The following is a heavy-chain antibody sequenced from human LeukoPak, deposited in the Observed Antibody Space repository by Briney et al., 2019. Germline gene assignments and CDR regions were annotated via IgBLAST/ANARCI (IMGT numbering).Heavy chain of an antibody. Sequence: NPSETLSLTCAVDGGSFSGYYWSWIRHPPGKGLEWIGEINHSGSTNYNPSLKSRVTISVDTSKNRFSLKLSSVTAADTAVYYCARGITSSGRIGAFDIWGQGTMVTVSS. J-gene: IGHJ3*02. CDR3: ARGITSSGRIGAFDI. D-gene: IGHD6-19*01. CDR2: INHSGST. V-gene: IGHV4-34*01. CDR1: GGSFSGYY.